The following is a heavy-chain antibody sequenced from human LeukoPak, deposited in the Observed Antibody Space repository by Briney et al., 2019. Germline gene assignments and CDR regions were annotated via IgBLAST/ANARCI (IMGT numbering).Heavy chain of an antibody. CDR1: GLTFSSYS. V-gene: IGHV3-30-3*01. J-gene: IGHJ4*02. CDR3: ARWREPVRYFDY. Sequence: PGGSLRLSCAASGLTFSSYSFNWVRQAPGKGLERVAVISHDGSNKYYADSLRGRFTISRDNSKNTLYLQMNNLRTEDTAVYYCARWREPVRYFDYWGQGTLVTVSS. D-gene: IGHD1-14*01. CDR2: ISHDGSNK.